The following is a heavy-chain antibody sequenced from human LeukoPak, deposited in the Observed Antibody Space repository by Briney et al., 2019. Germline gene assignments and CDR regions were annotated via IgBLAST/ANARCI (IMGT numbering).Heavy chain of an antibody. CDR3: ARQYYYDSGRYYFYFDS. CDR1: GGSISSSTYY. Sequence: KPSETLSLTCTVSGGSISSSTYYWGWIRQPPGKGLEWIGCIYFSGSTYYTPSLKSRVTISVDRSKNQFSLKLTSVTAADTAVYYCARQYYYDSGRYYFYFDSWGQGTLVTVSS. J-gene: IGHJ4*02. V-gene: IGHV4-39*01. CDR2: IYFSGST. D-gene: IGHD3-22*01.